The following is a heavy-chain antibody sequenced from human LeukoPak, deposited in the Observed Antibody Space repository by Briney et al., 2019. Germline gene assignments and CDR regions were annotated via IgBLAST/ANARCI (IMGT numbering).Heavy chain of an antibody. V-gene: IGHV3-7*01. Sequence: GGSLRLSCAASGFTFSSYWMSWVRQAPGKGPEWVANRKQDGSGKYYVDSVKGRFTISRDNAKNSLYLQMNSLRAEDTAVYYCARDHYSSDIVVVPAASEGVFWFDPWGQGTLVTVSS. J-gene: IGHJ5*02. CDR3: ARDHYSSDIVVVPAASEGVFWFDP. D-gene: IGHD2-2*01. CDR2: RKQDGSGK. CDR1: GFTFSSYW.